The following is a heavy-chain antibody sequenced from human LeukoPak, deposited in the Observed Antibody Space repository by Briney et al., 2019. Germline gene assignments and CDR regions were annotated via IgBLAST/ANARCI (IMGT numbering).Heavy chain of an antibody. V-gene: IGHV4-34*01. D-gene: IGHD3-22*01. J-gene: IGHJ4*02. CDR2: INYSGST. CDR1: GGFFSGYY. CDR3: SSRNYESATYQRF. Sequence: SETLSLTRAVYGGFFSGYYWSGLRQPPGKGLDWIGEINYSGSTNYNPSLQSRVTIPVDRYRHQFSLNLTSVTAAHTPVYYCSSRNYESATYQRFWGQGTLVIVSS.